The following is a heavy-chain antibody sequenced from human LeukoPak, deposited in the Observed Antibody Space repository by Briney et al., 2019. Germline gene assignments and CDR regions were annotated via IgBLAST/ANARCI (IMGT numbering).Heavy chain of an antibody. CDR2: IYYSGDT. Sequence: SETLSLTCTVSRGSISGYSWSWIRQSPGGGLEWIGYIYYSGDTAYNPSLRSRVTLSVDTSKNQFSLRLRSVTTADTAVYYCVRGPYGASISKWFDPWGQGTQVIVSP. J-gene: IGHJ5*02. D-gene: IGHD4/OR15-4a*01. CDR3: VRGPYGASISKWFDP. V-gene: IGHV4-59*01. CDR1: RGSISGYS.